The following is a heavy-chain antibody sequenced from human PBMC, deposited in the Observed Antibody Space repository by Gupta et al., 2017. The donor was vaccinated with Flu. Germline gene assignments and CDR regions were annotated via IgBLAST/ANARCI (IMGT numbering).Heavy chain of an antibody. CDR3: ARDQGAIAVAGTPLDY. Sequence: QVQLVESGGGVVQPGRSLRLSCAASGFTFSSYGMHWVRQAPGKGLEWVAVIWYDGSNKYYADSVKGRFTISRDNSKNTLYLQMNSLRAEDTAVYYCARDQGAIAVAGTPLDYWGQGTLVTVSS. J-gene: IGHJ4*02. CDR2: IWYDGSNK. D-gene: IGHD6-19*01. V-gene: IGHV3-33*01. CDR1: GFTFSSYG.